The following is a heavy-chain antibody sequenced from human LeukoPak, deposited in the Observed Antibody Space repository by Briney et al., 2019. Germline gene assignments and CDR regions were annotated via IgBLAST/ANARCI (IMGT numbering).Heavy chain of an antibody. D-gene: IGHD3-10*01. CDR2: ISSSSSYI. CDR1: GFTFSSYS. CDR3: ARDGLVWFGELYYFDY. Sequence: GGSLRLSCAASGFTFSSYSMNWVRQAPGKGLEWVSSISSSSSYIYYADSVKGRFTISRDNAKNSLYPQMNSLRAEDTAVYYCARDGLVWFGELYYFDYWGQGTLVTVSS. J-gene: IGHJ4*02. V-gene: IGHV3-21*01.